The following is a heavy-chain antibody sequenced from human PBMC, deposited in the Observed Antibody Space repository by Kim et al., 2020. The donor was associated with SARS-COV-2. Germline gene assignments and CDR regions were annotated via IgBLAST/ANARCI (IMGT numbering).Heavy chain of an antibody. D-gene: IGHD3-22*01. Sequence: SETLSLTCTVSGGSVSSGSYYWSWIRQPPGKGLEWIGYIYYSGSTNYNPSLKSRVTISVDTSKNQFSLKLSSVTAADTAVYYCARDNGYYDSSGYSYFDYWGQGTLVTVSS. V-gene: IGHV4-61*01. CDR2: IYYSGST. CDR1: GGSVSSGSYY. J-gene: IGHJ4*02. CDR3: ARDNGYYDSSGYSYFDY.